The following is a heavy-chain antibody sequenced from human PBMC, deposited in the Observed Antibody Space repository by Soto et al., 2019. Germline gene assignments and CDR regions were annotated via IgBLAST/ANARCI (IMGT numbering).Heavy chain of an antibody. Sequence: QVQLVQSGAEVKKPGSSVKVSGKASGGTFSSDSFSWVRQAPGQGLEWMGGIIPMFDTPIYAQKFQDRVTSTADESTSTAYMQLSSLRSGDTAVYYCARSGGLDRDFNYWGQGSLVTVSS. J-gene: IGHJ4*02. D-gene: IGHD2-15*01. CDR3: ARSGGLDRDFNY. CDR2: IIPMFDTP. CDR1: GGTFSSDS. V-gene: IGHV1-69*12.